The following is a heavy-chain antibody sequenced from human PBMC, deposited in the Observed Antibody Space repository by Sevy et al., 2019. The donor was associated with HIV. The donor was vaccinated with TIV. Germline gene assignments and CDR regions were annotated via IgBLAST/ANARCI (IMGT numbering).Heavy chain of an antibody. V-gene: IGHV3-30*04. J-gene: IGHJ1*01. CDR3: ALERLSSDVAEYFQN. CDR1: GFTFSRYS. Sequence: GGSLRLSCAASGFTFSRYSMHWVRQAPGKGLEWVAIISFDASNKHYADSVKGRFTISRDNCENSLCLQMNSLRPEGTAVYYCALERLSSDVAEYFQNWGQGTLVTVSS. CDR2: ISFDASNK. D-gene: IGHD1-1*01.